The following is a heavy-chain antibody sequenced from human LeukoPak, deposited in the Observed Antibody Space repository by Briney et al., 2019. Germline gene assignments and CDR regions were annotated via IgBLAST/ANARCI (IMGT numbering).Heavy chain of an antibody. CDR1: GFTFSSYA. CDR3: AKDQGAMPRGDRFDY. D-gene: IGHD2-2*01. V-gene: IGHV3-23*01. CDR2: ISGSGGST. J-gene: IGHJ4*02. Sequence: PGGSLRLSCAASGFTFSSYAMSWVRQAPGKGLEWVSAISGSGGSTYYAGSVKGRFTISRDNSKNTLYLQMNSLRAEDTAVYYCAKDQGAMPRGDRFDYWGQGTLVTVSS.